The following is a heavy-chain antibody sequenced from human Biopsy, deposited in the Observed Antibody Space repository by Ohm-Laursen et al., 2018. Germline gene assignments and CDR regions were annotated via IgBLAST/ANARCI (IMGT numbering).Heavy chain of an antibody. CDR1: GGAFTNYA. CDR3: VAYPSSGFFENNDDYAMDV. V-gene: IGHV1-69*13. J-gene: IGHJ6*02. Sequence: ASVTASCKASGGAFTNYAINWVRQAPGPGLEWVGGIITVSETAGYAERFQGRVTITADVTTTTAYMDLSGLRSEDTAVYYCVAYPSSGFFENNDDYAMDVWGQGTTVIVS. CDR2: IITVSETA. D-gene: IGHD6-19*01.